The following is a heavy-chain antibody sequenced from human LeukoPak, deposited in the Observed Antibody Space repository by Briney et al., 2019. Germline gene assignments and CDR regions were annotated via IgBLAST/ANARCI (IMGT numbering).Heavy chain of an antibody. D-gene: IGHD6-13*01. CDR3: ARLLRNIAAGVYYFDY. CDR1: GYSYTSYW. CDR2: IYPGDSDT. Sequence: GESLKISCKGSGYSYTSYWIGWVRQMPGKGLEWMGIIYPGDSDTRYSPSFQGQVTLSADKSSSTAYLQWSSLKASDSATHYCARLLRNIAAGVYYFDYWGQGTLVTVSS. V-gene: IGHV5-51*01. J-gene: IGHJ4*02.